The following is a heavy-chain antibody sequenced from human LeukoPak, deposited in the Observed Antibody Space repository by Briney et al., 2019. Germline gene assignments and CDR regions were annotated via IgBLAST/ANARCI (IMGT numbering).Heavy chain of an antibody. V-gene: IGHV5-51*01. Sequence: GESLKISCKGSGYSLNSFWIGWVRQMPGKVLEWIGIIYPGDSDTRYSPSFQGQVTISAHKSISTAYLQWSSLKASDTAMYYCAKDRGYYYDSSAYGSYFDYWGQGTLVTVSS. J-gene: IGHJ4*02. D-gene: IGHD3-22*01. CDR3: AKDRGYYYDSSAYGSYFDY. CDR2: IYPGDSDT. CDR1: GYSLNSFW.